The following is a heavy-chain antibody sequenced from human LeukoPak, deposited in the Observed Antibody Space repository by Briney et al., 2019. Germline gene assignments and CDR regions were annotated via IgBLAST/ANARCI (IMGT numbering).Heavy chain of an antibody. CDR1: GGSFSGYY. CDR2: INHSGST. Sequence: SETLSPTCAVYGGSFSGYYWSWIRQPPGKGLEWIGEINHSGSTNYNPSLKSRVTISVDTSKNQFSLKLSSVTAADTAVYYCARHRRAAASFDIWGQGTMVTVSS. CDR3: ARHRRAAASFDI. J-gene: IGHJ3*02. V-gene: IGHV4-34*01. D-gene: IGHD6-13*01.